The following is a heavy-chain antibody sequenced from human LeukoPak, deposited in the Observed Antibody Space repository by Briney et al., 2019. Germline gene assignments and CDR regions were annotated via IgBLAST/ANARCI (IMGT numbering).Heavy chain of an antibody. CDR3: ARDLSITFGRIIADSDAFDI. V-gene: IGHV3-21*01. Sequence: GGSLRLSCAASGFSFSSYNMNWVRQTPGKGLGWVSSITSSSTYTFYADSVKGRFTISRDNARNSLYLQMNNLRAEDTAVYYCARDLSITFGRIIADSDAFDIWGQGTMVTVSS. D-gene: IGHD3-16*02. CDR1: GFSFSSYN. CDR2: ITSSSTYT. J-gene: IGHJ3*02.